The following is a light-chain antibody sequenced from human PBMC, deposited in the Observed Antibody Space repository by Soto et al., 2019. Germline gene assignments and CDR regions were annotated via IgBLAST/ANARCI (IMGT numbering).Light chain of an antibody. V-gene: IGLV2-14*01. CDR2: EVS. CDR3: SSYTSSTTPV. Sequence: QSALTQPPSASGSPGQSVTIPCTGTSSDVGGYDHVSWYQQHPGKAPKLMISEVSNRPSGVSHRFSGSRSGNTASLTISGLQAEDEADYYCSSYTSSTTPVFGGGTKVTVL. CDR1: SSDVGGYDH. J-gene: IGLJ3*02.